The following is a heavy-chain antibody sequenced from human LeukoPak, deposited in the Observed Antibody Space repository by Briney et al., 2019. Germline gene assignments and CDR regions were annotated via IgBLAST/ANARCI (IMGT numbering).Heavy chain of an antibody. CDR3: AKDFGESGYDSYYFDY. J-gene: IGHJ4*02. V-gene: IGHV3-30*18. D-gene: IGHD5-12*01. CDR1: GFTFSSYA. CDR2: ISYDGSNK. Sequence: GGSLRLSCAASGFTFSSYAMGWVRQAPGKGLEWVAVISYDGSNKYYADSVKGRFTISRDNSKNTLYLQMNSLRAEDTAVYYCAKDFGESGYDSYYFDYWGQGTLVTVSS.